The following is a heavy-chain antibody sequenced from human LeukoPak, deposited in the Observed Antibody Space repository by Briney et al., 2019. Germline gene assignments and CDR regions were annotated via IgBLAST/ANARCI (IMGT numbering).Heavy chain of an antibody. D-gene: IGHD6-19*01. Sequence: GGSLRLSCAASGFTFSSYAMHWVRQAPGKGLEYVSAISSNGGSTYYADSVKGRFTISRDNSKNTLYLQMSSLRAEDTAVYYCVKSGIAVAGTYFDYWGQGTLVTVSS. CDR3: VKSGIAVAGTYFDY. CDR2: ISSNGGST. CDR1: GFTFSSYA. V-gene: IGHV3-64D*06. J-gene: IGHJ4*02.